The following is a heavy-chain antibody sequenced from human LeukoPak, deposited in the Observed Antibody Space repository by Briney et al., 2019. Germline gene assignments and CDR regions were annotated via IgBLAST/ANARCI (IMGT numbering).Heavy chain of an antibody. V-gene: IGHV5-51*01. Sequence: GESLKISCKGSGYRFTCYWIGWVRQMPGKGLEWMGIIYPGDSDTSYSPSFQGQVTISADKSISTAYLQWSSLKASDTAMYYCARHAAAGDYYYYGMDVWGQGTTVTVSS. CDR1: GYRFTCYW. J-gene: IGHJ6*02. D-gene: IGHD6-13*01. CDR3: ARHAAAGDYYYYGMDV. CDR2: IYPGDSDT.